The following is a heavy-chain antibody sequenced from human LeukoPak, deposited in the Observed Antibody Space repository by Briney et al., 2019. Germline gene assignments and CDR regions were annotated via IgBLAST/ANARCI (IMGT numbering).Heavy chain of an antibody. CDR2: IWYDGNNK. J-gene: IGHJ4*02. CDR1: GFAFNDFG. D-gene: IGHD4-17*01. CDR3: ARDANDYGDYDFDY. Sequence: PGGSLRLSCAASGFAFNDFGMHWVRQAPGKGLEWVAFIWYDGNNKYYADSVKGRFTISRDNSKNTLYLQMNSLRAEDTAVYYCARDANDYGDYDFDYWGQGTLVTVSS. V-gene: IGHV3-33*01.